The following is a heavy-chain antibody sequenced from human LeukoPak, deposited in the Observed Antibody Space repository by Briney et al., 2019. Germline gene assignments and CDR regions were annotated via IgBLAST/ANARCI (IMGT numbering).Heavy chain of an antibody. J-gene: IGHJ5*02. Sequence: SAKVSCKASGFTFSSYYMHWVRQAPGQGLEWMGLINPSGGDTSYAQKFQGRVTMTRDTSTSTVYMELRSLRSEDTAMYYCARDAAAAGTGLGWFDPWGQGTLVTVSS. D-gene: IGHD6-13*01. V-gene: IGHV1-46*01. CDR1: GFTFSSYY. CDR2: INPSGGDT. CDR3: ARDAAAAGTGLGWFDP.